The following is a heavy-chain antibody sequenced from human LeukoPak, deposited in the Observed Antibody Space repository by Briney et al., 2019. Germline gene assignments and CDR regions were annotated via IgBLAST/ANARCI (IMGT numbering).Heavy chain of an antibody. CDR2: ISHDGRHK. D-gene: IGHD5-18*01. Sequence: PGGSLRLSCAASGLTFGTYARHWVRQTPAKGREGGAVISHDGRHKFYSDSVKGRFTISRDSSKTMVSLQMNSLRLGDTAVYYCVSGAGGGYSYGYFDYWGQGTLVTVSS. V-gene: IGHV3-30*04. CDR1: GLTFGTYA. CDR3: VSGAGGGYSYGYFDY. J-gene: IGHJ4*02.